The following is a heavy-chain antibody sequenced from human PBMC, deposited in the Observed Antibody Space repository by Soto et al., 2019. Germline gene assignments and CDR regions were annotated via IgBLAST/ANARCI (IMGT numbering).Heavy chain of an antibody. D-gene: IGHD1-26*01. CDR3: ARDAGADGHEAFDI. J-gene: IGHJ3*02. V-gene: IGHV1-46*01. CDR1: GYRFTGFY. CDR2: INPSGGST. Sequence: VELSCKTSGYRFTGFYMYWARQALGHGLEWMGIINPSGGSTSYAQKFQGRVTMTRDTSTSTVYMELSSLRSEDTAVYYCARDAGADGHEAFDIWGQGTMVTV.